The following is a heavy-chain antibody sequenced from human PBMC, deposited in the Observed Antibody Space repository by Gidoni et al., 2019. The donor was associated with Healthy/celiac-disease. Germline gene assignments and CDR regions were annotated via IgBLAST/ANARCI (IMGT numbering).Heavy chain of an antibody. D-gene: IGHD3-22*01. J-gene: IGHJ3*02. CDR3: ARREVISHAFDI. Sequence: DGLEWIGSIYYSGSTYYNPSLKSRVTISVDTSKNQFSLKLSSVTAADTAVYYCARREVISHAFDIWGQGTMVTVSS. CDR2: IYYSGST. V-gene: IGHV4-39*01.